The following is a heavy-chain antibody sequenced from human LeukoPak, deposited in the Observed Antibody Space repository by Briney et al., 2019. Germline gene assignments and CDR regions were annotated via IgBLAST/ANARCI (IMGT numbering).Heavy chain of an antibody. J-gene: IGHJ4*02. CDR2: IYYSGST. CDR1: GGSISSYY. CDR3: TSYYYDSSGYYNFDY. D-gene: IGHD3-22*01. V-gene: IGHV4-59*01. Sequence: SETLSLTCTVSGGSISSYYWSWIRQPPGKGLEWIGYIYYSGSTNYNPSLKSRVTISVDTSKNQFSLKQSSVTAADTAVYYCTSYYYDSSGYYNFDYWGQGTLVTVSS.